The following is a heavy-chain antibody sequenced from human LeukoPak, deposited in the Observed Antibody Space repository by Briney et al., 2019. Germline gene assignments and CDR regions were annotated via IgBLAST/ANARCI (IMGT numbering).Heavy chain of an antibody. Sequence: ASVKVSCKASGYTFTSYDINWVRQATGQGLEWMGWMNHNSGNTGYAQKFQGRATITSNTSINTDYMELNSQSDEDTAVYYCARRAGAYSHPYDYWGQGTLVTVSS. J-gene: IGHJ4*02. CDR2: MNHNSGNT. CDR3: ARRAGAYSHPYDY. V-gene: IGHV1-8*02. D-gene: IGHD4/OR15-4a*01. CDR1: GYTFTSYD.